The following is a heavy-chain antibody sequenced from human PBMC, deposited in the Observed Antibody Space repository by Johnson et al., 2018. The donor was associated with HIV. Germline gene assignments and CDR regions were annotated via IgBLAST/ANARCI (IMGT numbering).Heavy chain of an antibody. V-gene: IGHV3-7*01. CDR3: APPMRLESDAFDI. CDR1: GFTFSDYY. J-gene: IGHJ3*02. Sequence: VQLVESGGGLVKPGGSLRLSCAASGFTFSDYYMSWIRQAPGKGLEWVANIKQDGGEKYYVDSVTGRFTIARDNSKNTLSLQMNSLRAEDTAVSYCAPPMRLESDAFDIWGQGTMVTVSS. CDR2: IKQDGGEK.